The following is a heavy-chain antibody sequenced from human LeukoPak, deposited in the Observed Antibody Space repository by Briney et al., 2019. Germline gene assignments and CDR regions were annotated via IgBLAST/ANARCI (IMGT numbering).Heavy chain of an antibody. CDR2: INPNSGGT. J-gene: IGHJ4*02. CDR1: GYTFTGYY. Sequence: GASVKVSCKASGYTFTGYYMHWVRQAPGQGLEWMGRINPNSGGTNYAQKFQGRVTMTRDTSISTAYMELSRLRSDDTAVYYCARVNRFSGYKFDYWGQGTLVTVSS. D-gene: IGHD3-22*01. CDR3: ARVNRFSGYKFDY. V-gene: IGHV1-2*06.